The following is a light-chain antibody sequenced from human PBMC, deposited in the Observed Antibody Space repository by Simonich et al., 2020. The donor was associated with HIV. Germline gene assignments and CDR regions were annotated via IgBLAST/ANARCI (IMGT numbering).Light chain of an antibody. CDR3: SSYTSSSTLV. CDR1: SSDVGSYDL. V-gene: IGLV2-14*02. Sequence: QSALTQPASVSGSPGQSITISGTGTSSDVGSYDLVSWYQHHPGQGPKLMIYEGTKRPSGCSNRFSGSKSGNTASLTISGLQAEDEADYYCSSYTSSSTLVFGGGTKLTVL. J-gene: IGLJ3*02. CDR2: EGT.